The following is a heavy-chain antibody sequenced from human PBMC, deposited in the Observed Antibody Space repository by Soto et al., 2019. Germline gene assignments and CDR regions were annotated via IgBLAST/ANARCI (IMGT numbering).Heavy chain of an antibody. CDR3: ARQTPGTYGGYLDS. Sequence: SETLSLTCTVSGGSISSGDYYWSWIRQPPGKGLEWIGYIHFSGSTKYNPSLQSRATISVNTSKNRFSLKLNSVTAADTAVYYCARQTPGTYGGYLDSWGQGTLVT. CDR1: GGSISSGDYY. D-gene: IGHD4-17*01. CDR2: IHFSGST. J-gene: IGHJ4*02. V-gene: IGHV4-61*08.